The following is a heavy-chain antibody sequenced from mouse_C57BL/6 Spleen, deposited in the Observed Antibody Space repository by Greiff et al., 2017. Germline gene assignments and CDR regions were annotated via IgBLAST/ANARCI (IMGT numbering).Heavy chain of an antibody. Sequence: QVQLQQSGPELVKPGASVKLSCKASGYTFTSYDINWVKQRPGQGLAWIGWISPRAGSTTYTEKFKGKATLTVDPSSSTAYMELHILTSEYSAVYFCARSYYVSSYVDATDYWGQGTSVTVSS. V-gene: IGHV1-85*01. D-gene: IGHD1-1*01. CDR3: ARSYYVSSYVDATDY. CDR2: ISPRAGST. J-gene: IGHJ4*01. CDR1: GYTFTSYD.